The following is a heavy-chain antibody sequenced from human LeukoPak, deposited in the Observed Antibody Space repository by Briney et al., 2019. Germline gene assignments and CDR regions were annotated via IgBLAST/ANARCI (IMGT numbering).Heavy chain of an antibody. CDR3: CGVVITSGAEYFQH. D-gene: IGHD3-3*01. J-gene: IGHJ1*01. V-gene: IGHV4-4*07. CDR2: IYTSGST. Sequence: SETLSLTCTVSGGSISSYYWSWIRQPAGKGLEWIGRIYTSGSTNYNPSLKSRVTISVDTSKNQFSLKLSSVTAADTAVYYCCGVVITSGAEYFQHWGQGTLVTVSS. CDR1: GGSISSYY.